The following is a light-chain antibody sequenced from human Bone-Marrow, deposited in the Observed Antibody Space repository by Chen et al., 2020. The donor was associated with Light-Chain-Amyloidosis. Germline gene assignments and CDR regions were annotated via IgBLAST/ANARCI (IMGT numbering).Light chain of an antibody. CDR2: AAS. J-gene: IGKJ2*01. Sequence: DIQMTQSPSTLSAFGGDRVTITCRASQSINSRLAWYQQKPVKAPELLIYAASTLASGVPSRFSGSGSGTEFTLTISSLQPDDFATYYCQQYNDYPVTFGLGTKLEIK. CDR3: QQYNDYPVT. V-gene: IGKV1-5*03. CDR1: QSINSR.